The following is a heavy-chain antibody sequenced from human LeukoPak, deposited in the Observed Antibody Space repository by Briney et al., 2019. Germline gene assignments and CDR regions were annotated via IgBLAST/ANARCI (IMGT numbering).Heavy chain of an antibody. Sequence: PSETLSLTCTVSGGSISSGGYYWSWIRQHPGKGLEWIGYIYYSGSTYYNPSLKSRVTISVDTSKNQFSLKLSSVTAADTAVYYCARVSYYGSGSYSPFDYWGQGTLVTVSS. CDR3: ARVSYYGSGSYSPFDY. CDR1: GGSISSGGYY. V-gene: IGHV4-31*03. D-gene: IGHD3-10*01. CDR2: IYYSGST. J-gene: IGHJ4*02.